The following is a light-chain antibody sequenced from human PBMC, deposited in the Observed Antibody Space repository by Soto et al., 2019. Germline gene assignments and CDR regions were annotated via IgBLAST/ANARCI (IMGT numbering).Light chain of an antibody. CDR2: DAS. CDR1: QSISNN. J-gene: IGKJ1*01. Sequence: IPLPQSPSSLSASVGDRVIITCRASQSISNNLNWYQQKPGKAPKLLIFDASSLHSGVPSRFSGSRSGPDFTLTISSLQPEDFATYYCPQSYSTTPTFGQGTNVDI. V-gene: IGKV1-39*01. CDR3: PQSYSTTPT.